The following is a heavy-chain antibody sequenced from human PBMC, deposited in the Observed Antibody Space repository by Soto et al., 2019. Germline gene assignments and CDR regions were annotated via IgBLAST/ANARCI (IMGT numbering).Heavy chain of an antibody. CDR3: ARHPPTSSWPAALDY. CDR1: GFSVSSTY. D-gene: IGHD6-13*01. Sequence: GGSLRLSCAASGFSVSSTYMSWVRQAPGKGLEWVSVLYGGGTTYYAGSVKGRFTISRDNSKNTLYLHLDSLRAEDTAVYYCARHPPTSSWPAALDYWGQGALVTVSP. CDR2: LYGGGTT. J-gene: IGHJ4*02. V-gene: IGHV3-53*01.